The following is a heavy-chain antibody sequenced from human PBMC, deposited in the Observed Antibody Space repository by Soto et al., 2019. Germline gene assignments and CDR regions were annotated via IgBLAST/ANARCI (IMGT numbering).Heavy chain of an antibody. D-gene: IGHD3-22*01. CDR2: INHSGNT. CDR3: ARGRSSGYYLYYYYGMDV. CDR1: GGSFSGYY. J-gene: IGHJ6*02. Sequence: PSETLSLTCAVYGGSFSGYYWSWIRQPPGKGLEWIGEINHSGNTNYNPSLKSRVTISVDTSKNQFSLKLSSVTAADTAVYYCARGRSSGYYLYYYYGMDVWGQGTTVTVSS. V-gene: IGHV4-34*01.